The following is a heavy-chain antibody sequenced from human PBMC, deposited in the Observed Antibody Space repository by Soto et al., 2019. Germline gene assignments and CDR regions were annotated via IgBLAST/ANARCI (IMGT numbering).Heavy chain of an antibody. CDR2: ISGSGGST. CDR1: GFTFSSYA. Sequence: GGSLRLSCAASGFTFSSYAMSWVRQAPGKGLEWVSAISGSGGSTYYADSVKGRFTISRDNSKNTLYLQMNSLRAEDTAVYYCAKEYWYYYDSSGLYYFDYWGQGTLVTVSS. D-gene: IGHD3-22*01. CDR3: AKEYWYYYDSSGLYYFDY. J-gene: IGHJ4*02. V-gene: IGHV3-23*01.